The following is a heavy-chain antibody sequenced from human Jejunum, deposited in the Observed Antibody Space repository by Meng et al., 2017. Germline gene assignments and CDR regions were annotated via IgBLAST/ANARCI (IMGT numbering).Heavy chain of an antibody. Sequence: QVPLQESGPGLVKPSGTLSLTCTVSGGSISNWWSWVRQPPGKGLEWIGDIYHSGTTNYNPSLQSRVTISVDKSENQFSLKLRSVTAADTAVYYCARVQGDSYDNDAYYSYFAYWGPGALVTVSS. V-gene: IGHV4-4*02. D-gene: IGHD3-22*01. CDR2: IYHSGTT. J-gene: IGHJ4*02. CDR1: GGSISNW. CDR3: ARVQGDSYDNDAYYSYFAY.